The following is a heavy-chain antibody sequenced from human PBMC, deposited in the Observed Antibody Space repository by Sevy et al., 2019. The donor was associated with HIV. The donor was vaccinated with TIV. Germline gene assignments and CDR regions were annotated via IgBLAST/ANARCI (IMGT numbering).Heavy chain of an antibody. CDR3: AKGDRTFYGLDV. CDR2: ISGSGGST. Sequence: GGSLILSCAASGFIFSTYTMTWVRQAPGKGLEWVSGISGSGGSTYYADSLKGRFTIFRDNSKNTVYLQMNSLRAEDTAVYYCAKGDRTFYGLDVWGQGTTVTVSS. D-gene: IGHD2-15*01. V-gene: IGHV3-23*01. CDR1: GFIFSTYT. J-gene: IGHJ6*02.